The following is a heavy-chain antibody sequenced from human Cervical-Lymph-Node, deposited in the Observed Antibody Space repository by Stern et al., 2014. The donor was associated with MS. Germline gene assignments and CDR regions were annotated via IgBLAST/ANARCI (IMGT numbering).Heavy chain of an antibody. Sequence: VQLVESGAEVKKPGASVKVSCKASGYIFTNYGVTWVRQAPGQGLEWMGWISISNGDTNFAQKVQGRVTVTTDTSTSTVYMELRSLRFDDTAVYYCARVDERAIIFDYWGQGTLVTVSS. CDR1: GYIFTNYG. J-gene: IGHJ4*02. CDR3: ARVDERAIIFDY. CDR2: ISISNGDT. V-gene: IGHV1-18*01. D-gene: IGHD5-24*01.